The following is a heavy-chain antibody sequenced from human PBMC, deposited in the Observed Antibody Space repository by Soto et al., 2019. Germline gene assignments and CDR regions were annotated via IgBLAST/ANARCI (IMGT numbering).Heavy chain of an antibody. Sequence: QVQLVESGGGLVKPGGSLRLSCAASGFTFSDYYMSWIRQAPGKGLERVSYISTSGSTIYYADSVKGRFTISRDNAKNSPYPPITSLSEKYAAVYYCARVMPPFDPWGQGTLVTVS. CDR3: ARVMPPFDP. J-gene: IGHJ5*02. V-gene: IGHV3-11*01. D-gene: IGHD2-2*01. CDR2: ISTSGSTI. CDR1: GFTFSDYY.